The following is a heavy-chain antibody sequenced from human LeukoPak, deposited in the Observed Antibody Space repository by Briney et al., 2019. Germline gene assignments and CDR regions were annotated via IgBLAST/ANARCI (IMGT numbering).Heavy chain of an antibody. CDR3: VRRDSSGYYVY. CDR1: RGSISNYY. J-gene: IGHJ4*02. Sequence: PSETLSLTCTVSRGSISNYYWSWIRQPAGKGLEWLGRIYSSGSSIYNPSLRSRVTMSVDTSNNQFSLKLSSVTAADTAVYYCVRRDSSGYYVYWGQGTLVTVSS. CDR2: IYSSGSS. D-gene: IGHD3-22*01. V-gene: IGHV4-4*07.